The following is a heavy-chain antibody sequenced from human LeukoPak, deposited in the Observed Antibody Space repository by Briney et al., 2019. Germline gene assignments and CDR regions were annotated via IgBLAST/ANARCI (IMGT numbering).Heavy chain of an antibody. V-gene: IGHV3-66*01. CDR1: GFTVSSNY. Sequence: GGSLRLSCAASGFTVSSNYMSWVRQAPGKGLEWVSVIYSGGSTYYADSVKGRFTISRDNSKNTLYLQMNSLRAEDTAVYCCARDYGTGLDAFDIWGQGTMVTVSS. J-gene: IGHJ3*02. CDR2: IYSGGST. CDR3: ARDYGTGLDAFDI. D-gene: IGHD3-10*01.